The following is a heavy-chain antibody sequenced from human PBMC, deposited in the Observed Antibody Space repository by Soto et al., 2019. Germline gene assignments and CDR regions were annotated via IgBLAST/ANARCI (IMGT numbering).Heavy chain of an antibody. D-gene: IGHD3-22*01. CDR2: IFPGDSDT. V-gene: IGHV5-51*01. Sequence: PGESLKISCKASGYSFPSYWIGWVRQMPGKGLEWMGIIFPGDSDTRYSLSFQGQVTISADKSISTAYLQWSSLKASDTAMYYCARHDSSGYYVPPDYWGQGTLVTVSS. J-gene: IGHJ4*02. CDR1: GYSFPSYW. CDR3: ARHDSSGYYVPPDY.